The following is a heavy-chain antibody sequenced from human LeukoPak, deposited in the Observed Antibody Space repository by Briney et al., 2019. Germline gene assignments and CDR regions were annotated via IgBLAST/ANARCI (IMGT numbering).Heavy chain of an antibody. J-gene: IGHJ6*03. V-gene: IGHV4-59*01. D-gene: IGHD1-26*01. CDR3: ARDSDYSYMDV. CDR1: GGSISSYY. Sequence: SETLSLTCTVSGGSISSYYWSWIRQPPGKGLEWIGYIYYSGSTNYNPSLKSRVTISVDTSKNQFSLKLSSVTAADTAVYYCARDSDYSYMDVRGKGTTVTVSS. CDR2: IYYSGST.